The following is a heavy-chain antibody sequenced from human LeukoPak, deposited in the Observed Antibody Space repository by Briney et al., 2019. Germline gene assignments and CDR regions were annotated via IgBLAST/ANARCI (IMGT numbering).Heavy chain of an antibody. V-gene: IGHV4-34*01. D-gene: IGHD6-19*01. CDR1: GGSFSGYY. CDR3: ARGVAGYYYYYYMDV. Sequence: KPSETLSLTCAVYGGSFSGYYWRWIRQPPGKGLEWIGEINHSGSTNYNPSLKSRVTISVDTSKNQFSLKLSSVTAADTAVYYCARGVAGYYYYYYMDVWGKGTTVTVSS. CDR2: INHSGST. J-gene: IGHJ6*03.